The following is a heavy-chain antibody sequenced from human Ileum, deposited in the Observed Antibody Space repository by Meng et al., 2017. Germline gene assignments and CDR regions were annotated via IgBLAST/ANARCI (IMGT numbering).Heavy chain of an antibody. V-gene: IGHV3-30*19. CDR1: GFTFSSYG. Sequence: VHLVEFGGGLAQPGGSLGLSCAASGFTFSSYGMHWGRQAPGKGLEWVAVISYDGSNKYYADSVKGRFTISRDNSKNTLYLQMNSLRAEDTALYYCARGRVAASNAFDPWGQGTLVTVSS. CDR2: ISYDGSNK. CDR3: ARGRVAASNAFDP. J-gene: IGHJ5*02. D-gene: IGHD2-15*01.